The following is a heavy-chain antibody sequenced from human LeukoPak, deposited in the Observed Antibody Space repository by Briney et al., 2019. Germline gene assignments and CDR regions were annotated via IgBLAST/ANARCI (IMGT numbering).Heavy chain of an antibody. CDR3: ARSWGYNWNYGWFDP. J-gene: IGHJ5*02. D-gene: IGHD1-7*01. V-gene: IGHV1-8*01. Sequence: ASVKVSCKASGYTFTSYDINWVRQATGQGLEWMGWMNPNSGNTGYAQKFHGTVTMTRNTSISTAYMELSSLRSEDTAVYYCARSWGYNWNYGWFDPWGQGTLVTVSS. CDR2: MNPNSGNT. CDR1: GYTFTSYD.